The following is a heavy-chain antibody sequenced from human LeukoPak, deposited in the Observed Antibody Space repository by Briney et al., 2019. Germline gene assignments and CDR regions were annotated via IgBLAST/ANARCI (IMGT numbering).Heavy chain of an antibody. J-gene: IGHJ4*02. D-gene: IGHD6-13*01. CDR2: ISYDGSNK. CDR3: ARVAAGTAHLDY. V-gene: IGHV3-30*19. CDR1: GFTFSSYG. Sequence: GGSLRLSCAASGFTFSSYGMHWVRQAPGKGLEWVAVISYDGSNKYYADSVKGRFTISRDNSKNTLYLQMNSLRAEDTAVYYCARVAAGTAHLDYWGQGTLVTVSS.